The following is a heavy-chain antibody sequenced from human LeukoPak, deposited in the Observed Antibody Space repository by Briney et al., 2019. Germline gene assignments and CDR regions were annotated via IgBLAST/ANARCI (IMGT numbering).Heavy chain of an antibody. J-gene: IGHJ4*02. CDR1: GFTFSSYA. D-gene: IGHD1-26*01. CDR2: ISYDGSNK. Sequence: PGGSLRLSCAASGFTFSSYAMHWVRQAPGKGLEWVAVISYDGSNKYYADSVKGRFTISRDNSKNTLYLQMNSLRAEDTAVYYWAREIVGATEYFEYWGQGTLVTVSS. V-gene: IGHV3-30*01. CDR3: AREIVGATEYFEY.